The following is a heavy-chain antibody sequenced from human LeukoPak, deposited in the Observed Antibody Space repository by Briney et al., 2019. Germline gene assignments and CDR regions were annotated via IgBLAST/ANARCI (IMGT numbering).Heavy chain of an antibody. J-gene: IGHJ4*02. D-gene: IGHD1-1*01. CDR3: ARVSWNDPGYYFAG. V-gene: IGHV3-21*06. CDR2: ISSSGSYI. Sequence: PGGSLRLSCAASGFTFSSYSMNWVRQAPGKGLEWVSSISSSGSYIYYADSVKGRFTISRDKAKNSLYLQMNSLRAEDTAVYYCARVSWNDPGYYFAGWSQGTLVSVSS. CDR1: GFTFSSYS.